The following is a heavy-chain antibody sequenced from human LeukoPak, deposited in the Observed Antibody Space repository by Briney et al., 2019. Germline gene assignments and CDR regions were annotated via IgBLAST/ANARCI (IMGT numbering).Heavy chain of an antibody. J-gene: IGHJ5*02. CDR3: ARSETKIENWFDP. Sequence: GASVKVSCRASGYTFTGYGISWVRQAPGQGLEWMGWISAYNGNTNYAQKLQGRVTMTTDTSTSTAYMELRSLRSDDTAVYYCARSETKIENWFDPWGQGTLVTVSS. CDR1: GYTFTGYG. CDR2: ISAYNGNT. D-gene: IGHD3-22*01. V-gene: IGHV1-18*01.